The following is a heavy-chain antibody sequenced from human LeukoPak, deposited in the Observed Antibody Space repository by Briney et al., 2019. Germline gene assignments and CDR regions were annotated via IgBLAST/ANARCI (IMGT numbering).Heavy chain of an antibody. J-gene: IGHJ4*02. CDR2: ISGSGGST. D-gene: IGHD6-19*01. Sequence: GGSLRLSCAASGFTLSSYAMSWVRQAPGKGLEWVSAISGSGGSTYYADSVKGRFTISRDNSKNTLYLQMNSLRVEDTAVYYCAKDVAPDSGWDLDYWGQGTLVTVSS. V-gene: IGHV3-23*01. CDR3: AKDVAPDSGWDLDY. CDR1: GFTLSSYA.